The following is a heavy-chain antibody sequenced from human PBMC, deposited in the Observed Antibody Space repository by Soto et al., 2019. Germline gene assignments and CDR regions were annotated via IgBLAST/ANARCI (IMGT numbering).Heavy chain of an antibody. V-gene: IGHV1-18*01. Sequence: QVQLVQSGAEVKKPGASVKVSCKASGYTFTSYGLSWVRQAPGQGLEWMGWINGNTGNTNYAQKFQGRVTMTTDTSTNTAYLDLWILISDDTAVYYCARSWVTGKGGIDVWGQGTTVTVSS. J-gene: IGHJ6*02. CDR3: ARSWVTGKGGIDV. CDR2: INGNTGNT. D-gene: IGHD3-16*01. CDR1: GYTFTSYG.